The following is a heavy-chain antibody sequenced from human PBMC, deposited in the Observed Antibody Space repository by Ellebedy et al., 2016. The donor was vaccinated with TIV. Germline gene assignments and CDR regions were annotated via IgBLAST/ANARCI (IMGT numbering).Heavy chain of an antibody. CDR3: AKDQDPGLPFDY. J-gene: IGHJ4*02. CDR2: ISGSGGST. V-gene: IGHV3-23*01. CDR1: GFTFSSYA. Sequence: GESLKISCAASGFTFSSYAMSWVRQAPGKGLEWVSAISGSGGSTYYADSVKGRFTISRDNSKNTLYLQMNSLRAEDTAVYYCAKDQDPGLPFDYWGQGTLVTVSS. D-gene: IGHD5/OR15-5a*01.